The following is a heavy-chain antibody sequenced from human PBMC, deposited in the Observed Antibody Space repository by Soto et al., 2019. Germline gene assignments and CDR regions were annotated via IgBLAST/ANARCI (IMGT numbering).Heavy chain of an antibody. CDR2: IYYSGGT. J-gene: IGHJ4*02. V-gene: IGHV4-4*02. D-gene: IGHD6-19*01. Sequence: QVQLQESGPGLVRPSGTLSLTCAVSGDSINSNYCWTWVRQPPVKGLEWIAEIYYSGGTSYNPSLKSRDTISMDKSKNQFSLNLTSVTAADTAMYYCARDTGWGLGYWGQGTLVIVSS. CDR1: GDSINSNYC. CDR3: ARDTGWGLGY.